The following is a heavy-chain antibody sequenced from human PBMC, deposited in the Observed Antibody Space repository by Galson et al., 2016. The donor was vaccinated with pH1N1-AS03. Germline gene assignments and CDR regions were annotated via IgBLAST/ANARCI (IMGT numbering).Heavy chain of an antibody. D-gene: IGHD3-16*01. CDR2: IYGGGDT. Sequence: SLRLSCAAPGFTINNNYMSWVRQAPGKGPEWVSVIYGGGDTFYADSVKGRFTISRDNSKNTVYLQMNSLRVEDTAVYYCAREPWGSTQGEYWGQGTLVTVSS. J-gene: IGHJ4*02. CDR3: AREPWGSTQGEY. CDR1: GFTINNNY. V-gene: IGHV3-53*01.